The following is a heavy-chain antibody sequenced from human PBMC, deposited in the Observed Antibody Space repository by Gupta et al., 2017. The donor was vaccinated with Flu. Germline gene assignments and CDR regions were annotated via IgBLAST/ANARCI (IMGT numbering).Heavy chain of an antibody. CDR1: GGSFSTYY. CDR3: ATRDY. V-gene: IGHV4-34*01. CDR2: INHSGST. J-gene: IGHJ4*02. Sequence: QVQLQQWVAGLLKPSGTLSLTCVVYGGSFSTYYWSWIRQPPGKGLEWIGEINHSGSTNYNPSLKSRVTISSDTSKNQFSXELRSVTAADTAVYYCATRDYWGQGTLVTVSS.